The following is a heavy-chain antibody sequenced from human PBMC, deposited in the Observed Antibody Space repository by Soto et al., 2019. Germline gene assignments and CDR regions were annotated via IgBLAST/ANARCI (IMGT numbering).Heavy chain of an antibody. D-gene: IGHD3-3*01. V-gene: IGHV1-18*01. CDR1: GDGFGSCG. CDR3: ARDRRGITIFGVVIKDNDCFDP. CDR2: ISGYNGNT. Sequence: GASVTVCWKVCGDGFGSCGMRWVRQAPGQGLEWMGWISGYNGNTNYAEKFQGRVTMTTDTSTSTAYMELRSLRSDDTAVYYCARDRRGITIFGVVIKDNDCFDPWGQGTLVTVSS. J-gene: IGHJ5*02.